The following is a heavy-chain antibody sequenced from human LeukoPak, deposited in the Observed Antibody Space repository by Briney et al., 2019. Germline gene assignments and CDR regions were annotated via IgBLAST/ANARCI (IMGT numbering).Heavy chain of an antibody. CDR3: AKEGTASKPSDLDY. J-gene: IGHJ4*02. Sequence: GGSLRLSCAASGFIFSDYGMHWVRQAPGKGLEWVTFIRYDGSNKYYVDSVKGRFTISRDKSKNILYLQMNSLSSEDTAVYYCAKEGTASKPSDLDYWGQGTLVTVS. CDR2: IRYDGSNK. CDR1: GFIFSDYG. V-gene: IGHV3-30*02. D-gene: IGHD1/OR15-1a*01.